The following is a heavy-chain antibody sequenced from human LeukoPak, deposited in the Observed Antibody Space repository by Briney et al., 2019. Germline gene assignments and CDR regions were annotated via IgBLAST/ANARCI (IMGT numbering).Heavy chain of an antibody. Sequence: SVKVSCRASGGTFSSYAISWVRQAPGQGLEWMGRIIPIFGTANYAQKFQGRVTITADKSTSTAYMELSSLRSEDTAVYYCAKGDIVVVTAIQHAFDIWGQGTMVTVSS. V-gene: IGHV1-69*06. CDR2: IIPIFGTA. J-gene: IGHJ3*02. CDR1: GGTFSSYA. CDR3: AKGDIVVVTAIQHAFDI. D-gene: IGHD2-21*02.